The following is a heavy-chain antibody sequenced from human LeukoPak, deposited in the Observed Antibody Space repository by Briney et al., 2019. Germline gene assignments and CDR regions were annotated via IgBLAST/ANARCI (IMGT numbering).Heavy chain of an antibody. Sequence: SQTLSLTCAISGDSVSINNVGWNWIRQSPSRGLEWLGTTYYDSKWYSDDAVSVKSRITINPDTSKNQFSLQLSSLTPEDTAVYYCARARLSHLPGFDSWGQGILVTVSP. CDR3: ARARLSHLPGFDS. CDR2: TYYDSKWYS. J-gene: IGHJ4*02. V-gene: IGHV6-1*01. CDR1: GDSVSINNVG. D-gene: IGHD2/OR15-2a*01.